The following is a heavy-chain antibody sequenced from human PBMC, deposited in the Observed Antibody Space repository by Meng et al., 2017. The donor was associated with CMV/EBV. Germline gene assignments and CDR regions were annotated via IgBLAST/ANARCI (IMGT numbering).Heavy chain of an antibody. CDR2: INQSGST. Sequence: FSGYAWSRSRQPPGKGLEWIGEINQSGSTNYNPSLKSRVTISVGTSKNQFSLKLSSVNAADTAVYYCARARGYDFWSGYYTDYYFDYWGQGTLVTVSS. J-gene: IGHJ4*02. V-gene: IGHV4-34*01. CDR3: ARARGYDFWSGYYTDYYFDY. CDR1: FSGYA. D-gene: IGHD3-3*01.